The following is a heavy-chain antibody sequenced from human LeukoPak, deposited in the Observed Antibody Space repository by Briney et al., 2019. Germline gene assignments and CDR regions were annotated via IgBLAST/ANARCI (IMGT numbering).Heavy chain of an antibody. CDR1: GGTFSSYA. CDR3: ARAPDNWNYGGWFDP. D-gene: IGHD1-7*01. Sequence: ASVTVSCKASGGTFSSYAISWVRQAPGQGLEWLGWISASNDNTNYAQNLQGRVTMTTDTSTSTAYMELRSLRSDDTAVYYCARAPDNWNYGGWFDPWGQGTLVTVSS. V-gene: IGHV1-18*01. CDR2: ISASNDNT. J-gene: IGHJ5*02.